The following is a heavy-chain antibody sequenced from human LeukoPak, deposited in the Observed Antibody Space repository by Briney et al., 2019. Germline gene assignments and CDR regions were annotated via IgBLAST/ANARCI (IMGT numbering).Heavy chain of an antibody. Sequence: GGSLRLSCAASGFTFSSYGMHWVRQAPGKGLEWVAFIRYDGGNKYYADSVKGRFTISRDNSKNTLYLQMNSLRAEDTAVYYCARISTSVAGADYWGQGTLVTVSS. V-gene: IGHV3-30*02. CDR3: ARISTSVAGADY. J-gene: IGHJ4*02. CDR2: IRYDGGNK. D-gene: IGHD6-19*01. CDR1: GFTFSSYG.